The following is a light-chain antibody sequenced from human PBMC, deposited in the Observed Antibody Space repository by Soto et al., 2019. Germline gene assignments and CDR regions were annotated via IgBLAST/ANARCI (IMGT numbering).Light chain of an antibody. J-gene: IGKJ4*01. CDR2: SAS. CDR1: QGISNW. V-gene: IGKV1-12*01. CDR3: QQPNTLFPLI. Sequence: DLQMTQSPSSVSASVGDRVTITCRASQGISNWLAWYQQQPGKAPKLLIYSASTLQSGVPSRFSGGGAGTHLTLIISSLQPEDVATYYCQQPNTLFPLIVGGGTKVEIK.